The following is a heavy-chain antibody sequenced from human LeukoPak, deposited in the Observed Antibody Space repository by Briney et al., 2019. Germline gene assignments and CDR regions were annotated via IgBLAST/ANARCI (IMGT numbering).Heavy chain of an antibody. CDR3: ARERLGSLRGGVDY. CDR1: GGSISSGDYY. Sequence: SQTLSLTCTVSGGSISSGDYYWSWIRQPPGKGLEWIGYIYYSGSTYYNPSLKSRVTISVDTSKNQFSLKLSSVTAADTAVYYCARERLGSLRGGVDYWGQGTLVTVSS. D-gene: IGHD4-17*01. V-gene: IGHV4-30-4*08. CDR2: IYYSGST. J-gene: IGHJ4*02.